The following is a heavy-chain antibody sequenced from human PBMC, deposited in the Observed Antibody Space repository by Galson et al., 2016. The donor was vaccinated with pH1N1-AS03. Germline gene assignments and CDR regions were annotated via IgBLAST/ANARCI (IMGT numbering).Heavy chain of an antibody. V-gene: IGHV3-74*01. Sequence: SLRLSCAASGFTFSNKWMHWVRHTPGKGLVWVSRISSDGSSISYADSVKGRFTISRDNAKNTLYLQVNSLRAEDTGVYYCARGLGGYNGYALDYWGQGTLVTVSS. CDR2: ISSDGSSI. J-gene: IGHJ4*02. CDR1: GFTFSNKW. CDR3: ARGLGGYNGYALDY. D-gene: IGHD5-12*01.